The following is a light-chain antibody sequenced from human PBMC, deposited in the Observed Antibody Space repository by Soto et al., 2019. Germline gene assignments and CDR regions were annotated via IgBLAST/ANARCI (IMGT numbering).Light chain of an antibody. Sequence: DIQMTQSPSTLSASVGDRVTITCRASQSIGDSLAWYQQKPGKAPYLLISGVSSLERGVPSRFSGSGSGTEFTLTISSMQPDDFATFYCQQYNGYSRTFGQGTKV. CDR1: QSIGDS. CDR2: GVS. J-gene: IGKJ1*01. V-gene: IGKV1-5*01. CDR3: QQYNGYSRT.